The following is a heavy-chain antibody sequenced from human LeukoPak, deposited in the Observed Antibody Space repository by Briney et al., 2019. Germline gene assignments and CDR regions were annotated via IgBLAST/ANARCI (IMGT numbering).Heavy chain of an antibody. D-gene: IGHD3-10*01. CDR3: ASLWFGELAPFDP. CDR2: INSGNGDT. V-gene: IGHV1-3*01. CDR1: GYIFSDYA. J-gene: IGHJ5*02. Sequence: GASVKVFCRASGYIFSDYAMHWVRQDPGQSLEWMGWINSGNGDTIYSQKFQDRLTISRNTSATTAYMELSSLRSEDTAVYYCASLWFGELAPFDPWGQGTLVTVSS.